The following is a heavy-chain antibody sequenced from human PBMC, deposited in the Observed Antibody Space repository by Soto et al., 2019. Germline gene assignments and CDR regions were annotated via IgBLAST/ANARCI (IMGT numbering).Heavy chain of an antibody. Sequence: EVQLVESGGGLVKPGGSLRLSCAASGFTFSNAWMSWVRQAPGKGLEWVGRIKSKTDGGTTDYAAPVKGRFTISRDDSKNTLYLQMNSLKTEDTAVHYCTTYYYGSGSYPERLAFDIWGQGIMVTVSS. D-gene: IGHD3-10*01. J-gene: IGHJ3*02. CDR2: IKSKTDGGTT. CDR1: GFTFSNAW. CDR3: TTYYYGSGSYPERLAFDI. V-gene: IGHV3-15*01.